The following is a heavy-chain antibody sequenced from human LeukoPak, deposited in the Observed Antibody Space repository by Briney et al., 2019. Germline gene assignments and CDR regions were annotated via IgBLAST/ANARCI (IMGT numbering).Heavy chain of an antibody. J-gene: IGHJ5*02. CDR1: GVSFSGYY. D-gene: IGHD2-8*01. Sequence: SETLSLTCAVYGVSFSGYYWSWIRQPPGKGLEWIREINHSGSTNYNPSLKSRVTISVDTSKNQFSLKLSSVTAADTAVYYCARGYIVLMVYAISDWFDPWGQGTLVTVSS. V-gene: IGHV4-34*01. CDR3: ARGYIVLMVYAISDWFDP. CDR2: INHSGST.